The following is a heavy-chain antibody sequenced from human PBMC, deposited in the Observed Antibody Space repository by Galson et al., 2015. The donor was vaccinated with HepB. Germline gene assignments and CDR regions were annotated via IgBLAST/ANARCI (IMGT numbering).Heavy chain of an antibody. CDR3: ERNTLT. CDR1: GFTFSNYW. J-gene: IGHJ4*02. V-gene: IGHV3-7*01. Sequence: SLRLSCAGSGFTFSNYWTSWVRQAPGKGLEWVANINYDGSVKYYVGSVKGRFTISRDNAKNSLYLQMDNLRVEDTAVYYCERNTLTGGQGTLVTVSS. D-gene: IGHD2-2*02. CDR2: INYDGSVK.